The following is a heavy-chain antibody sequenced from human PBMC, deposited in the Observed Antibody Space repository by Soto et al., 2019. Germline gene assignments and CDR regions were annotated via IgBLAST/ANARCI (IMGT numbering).Heavy chain of an antibody. J-gene: IGHJ4*02. CDR2: INAGNGNT. V-gene: IGHV1-3*01. CDR3: ARDLEAAQRGYDY. Sequence: ASVKVSCKASGYTFTSYAMHWVRQAPGQRLEWMGWINAGNGNTKYSQKFQGRVTITRDTSASTAYMELSSLRSEDTAVYYCARDLEAAQRGYDYWGQGTLVTVSS. CDR1: GYTFTSYA. D-gene: IGHD6-13*01.